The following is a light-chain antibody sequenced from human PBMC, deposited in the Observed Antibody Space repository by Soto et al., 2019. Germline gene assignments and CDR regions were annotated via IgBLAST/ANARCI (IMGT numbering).Light chain of an antibody. CDR1: SSDVGTYNF. J-gene: IGLJ1*01. CDR3: SSIIKNNTPIYV. CDR2: EVS. V-gene: IGLV2-14*01. Sequence: QSVLTKPASVSGSPGQSITISCTGTSSDVGTYNFVSWYQQHPGKVPKLIIYEVSSRPSGVSDRFSGSKSGDTASLTISGLQAEDEDEYYCSSIIKNNTPIYVFGIPPKVTV.